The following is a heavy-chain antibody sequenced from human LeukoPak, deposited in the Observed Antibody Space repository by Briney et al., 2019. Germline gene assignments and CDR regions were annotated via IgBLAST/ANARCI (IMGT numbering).Heavy chain of an antibody. J-gene: IGHJ4*02. CDR3: ARDLWTGTTNY. Sequence: GASVKVSCKVSGYTLTELSMHWVRQAPGKGLEWMGGFDPEDGETIYAQKFQGRVTITADKSTSTAYMELSSLRSEDTAVYYCARDLWTGTTNYWGQGTLVTVSS. CDR1: GYTLTELS. V-gene: IGHV1-24*01. D-gene: IGHD1-7*01. CDR2: FDPEDGET.